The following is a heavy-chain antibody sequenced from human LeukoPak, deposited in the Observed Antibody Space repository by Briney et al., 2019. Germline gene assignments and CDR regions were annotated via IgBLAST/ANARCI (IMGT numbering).Heavy chain of an antibody. V-gene: IGHV3-21*04. CDR2: ISDSSTYI. CDR1: GFTFSTYS. J-gene: IGHJ3*02. D-gene: IGHD2-15*01. Sequence: PGGSLRLSCAASGFTFSTYSMNWVRQAPGKGLEWVSSISDSSTYIYYADSVKGRFTISRDNAKNSLYLQMNSLRAEDTAVYYCARAPLLTDAFDIWGQGTMVTVSS. CDR3: ARAPLLTDAFDI.